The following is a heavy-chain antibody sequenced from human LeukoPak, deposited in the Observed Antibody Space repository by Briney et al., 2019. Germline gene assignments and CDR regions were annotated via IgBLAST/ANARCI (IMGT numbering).Heavy chain of an antibody. CDR3: AHLYDSSGYYYVGGNNWFDP. J-gene: IGHJ5*02. CDR2: IYWNDDK. D-gene: IGHD3-22*01. CDR1: GFSLSTSGVG. V-gene: IGHV2-5*01. Sequence: KESGPTLVKPTQTLTLTCTFSGFSLSTSGVGVGWIRQPPGKALEWLALIYWNDDKRYSPSLKSRLTITKDTSKNQVVLTMTNMDAVDTATYYCAHLYDSSGYYYVGGNNWFDPWGQGTLVTVSS.